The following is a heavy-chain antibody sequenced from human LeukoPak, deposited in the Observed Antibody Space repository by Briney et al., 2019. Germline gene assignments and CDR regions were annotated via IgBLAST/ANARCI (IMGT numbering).Heavy chain of an antibody. CDR3: ARLLLCSGGSCYSHFDY. CDR2: IIPILGIA. J-gene: IGHJ4*02. D-gene: IGHD2-15*01. CDR1: GGTFSSYA. V-gene: IGHV1-69*10. Sequence: ASVKVSCKASGGTFSSYAISWVRQAPGQGLEWMGGIIPILGIANYAQKFQGRVTITADKSTSTAYMELSSLRSEDTAVYYCARLLLCSGGSCYSHFDYWGQGTLVTVSS.